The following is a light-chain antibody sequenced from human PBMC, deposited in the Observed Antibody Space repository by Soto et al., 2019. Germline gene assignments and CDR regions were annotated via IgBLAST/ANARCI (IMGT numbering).Light chain of an antibody. CDR1: QSVSSN. Sequence: EIVMTQSPATLSVSPGERATLSCRASQSVSSNLAWYRQKPGQAPRLLIFGASTRATGIPARFSGSGSGTEFTLTISSLESEDFAVYWCQQYNDWPYTVGQGTKLEIK. CDR3: QQYNDWPYT. J-gene: IGKJ2*01. V-gene: IGKV3-15*01. CDR2: GAS.